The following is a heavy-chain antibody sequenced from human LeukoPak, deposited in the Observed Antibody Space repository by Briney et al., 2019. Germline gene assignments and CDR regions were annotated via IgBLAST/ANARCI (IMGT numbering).Heavy chain of an antibody. CDR3: ARGDKYIAFSPPLQGFDY. Sequence: PGGSLRLSCAASGFTFSSYSMNWVRQAPGKGLEWVSSISSGSSYTYFADSVKGRFTISRDNAKNSLYLQRNSLRAEDTAVYYCARGDKYIAFSPPLQGFDYWGQGTLVTVSS. CDR1: GFTFSSYS. J-gene: IGHJ4*02. D-gene: IGHD3-3*02. V-gene: IGHV3-21*01. CDR2: ISSGSSYT.